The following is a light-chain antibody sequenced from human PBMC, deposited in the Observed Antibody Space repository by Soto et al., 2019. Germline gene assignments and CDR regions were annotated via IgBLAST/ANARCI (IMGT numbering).Light chain of an antibody. CDR1: QSVSSNF. V-gene: IGKV3-20*01. J-gene: IGKJ1*01. CDR3: QQYDSLPRT. Sequence: EIVLTQSPGTLSLSPGERATLSCRASQSVSSNFLAWYQQKPGQAPRLLIYRASSRATGIPDRFSGSGSETDFTLTISRLEPEDFAVYYCQQYDSLPRTFGQGTKVEI. CDR2: RAS.